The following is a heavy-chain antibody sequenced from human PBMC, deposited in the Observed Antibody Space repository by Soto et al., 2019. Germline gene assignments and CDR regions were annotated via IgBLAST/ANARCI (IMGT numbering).Heavy chain of an antibody. D-gene: IGHD3-10*01. J-gene: IGHJ4*02. V-gene: IGHV4-31*03. CDR2: IYYSGST. CDR3: ARDQSSGSYAY. CDR1: GGSIGTGGYY. Sequence: QVQLQESGPGLVKPSETLSLTCSVSGGSIGTGGYYWSWIRQHPGKGLEWIGYIYYSGSTHYNPSLKSRVTMSIDTSRNQFSLKRNSVTAADTAVYYYARDQSSGSYAYWGQGTQVTVSS.